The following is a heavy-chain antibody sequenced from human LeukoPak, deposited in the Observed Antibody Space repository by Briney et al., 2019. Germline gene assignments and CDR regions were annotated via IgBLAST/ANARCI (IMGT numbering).Heavy chain of an antibody. CDR3: AKVGVDYGDDPRAYDY. CDR1: GFTFSNYG. Sequence: PGGSLRLSCAASGFTFSNYGMHWVRQAPGKGLEWVAFVRYDETTKFYADSVKGRFTISRDNSKTTLYLQMNSLRAEDTAVYYCAKVGVDYGDDPRAYDYWGQGTLVTVSS. J-gene: IGHJ4*02. CDR2: VRYDETTK. V-gene: IGHV3-30*02. D-gene: IGHD4-17*01.